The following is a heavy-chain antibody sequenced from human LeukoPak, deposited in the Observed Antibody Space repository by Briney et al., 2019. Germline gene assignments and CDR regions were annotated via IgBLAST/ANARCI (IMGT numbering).Heavy chain of an antibody. CDR1: GFTFSSYA. D-gene: IGHD2-2*01. J-gene: IGHJ5*02. Sequence: GGSLRLSCAASGFTFSSYAMSWVRQAPGKGLEWVSAISGSGGSTYYADSVKGRFTISRDNSKNTLYLQMNRLRAEDTAVYYCAKDLRSTSTNWFDPWGQGTLVTVSS. CDR3: AKDLRSTSTNWFDP. CDR2: ISGSGGST. V-gene: IGHV3-23*01.